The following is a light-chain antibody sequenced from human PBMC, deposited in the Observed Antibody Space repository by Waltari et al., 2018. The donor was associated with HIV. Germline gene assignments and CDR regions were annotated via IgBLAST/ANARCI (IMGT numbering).Light chain of an antibody. Sequence: DIVMTQSPDSLSVSLGERAAINCKSSQSVLYSSNNKNYLAWYQQKPGQPPKLLFYWAPTRASGVPDRFSGSGSGADFTLTISSLQAEDVAVYYCQQYYSTPLTFGGGTKVEIK. J-gene: IGKJ4*01. CDR3: QQYYSTPLT. CDR2: WAP. CDR1: QSVLYSSNNKNY. V-gene: IGKV4-1*01.